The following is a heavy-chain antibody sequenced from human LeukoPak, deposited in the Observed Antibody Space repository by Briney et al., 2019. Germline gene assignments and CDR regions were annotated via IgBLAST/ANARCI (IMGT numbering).Heavy chain of an antibody. CDR2: INSDGSST. J-gene: IGHJ4*02. CDR3: ARSGWAGPFDY. V-gene: IGHV3-74*01. Sequence: PGGSLRLSCAAFGFTFSSYWMHWVRQAPGKGLVWVSRINSDGSSTSYADSVKGRFTISRDNAKNTLYLQMNSLRAEDTAVYYCARSGWAGPFDYWGQGTLVTGSS. D-gene: IGHD6-19*01. CDR1: GFTFSSYW.